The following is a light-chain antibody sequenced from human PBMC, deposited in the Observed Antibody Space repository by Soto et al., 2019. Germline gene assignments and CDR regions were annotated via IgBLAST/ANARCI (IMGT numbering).Light chain of an antibody. CDR1: QSLSSRY. Sequence: EIVLTQSPGTLSLSPGERATLSCRASQSLSSRYFAWYHQKPGQAPRLLIYGASSRPGGIPDRFSGSGSGTDFTLTISRLEPEDFATYFCQQGYSRPRTFGQWTKV. CDR2: GAS. V-gene: IGKV3-20*01. CDR3: QQGYSRPRT. J-gene: IGKJ1*01.